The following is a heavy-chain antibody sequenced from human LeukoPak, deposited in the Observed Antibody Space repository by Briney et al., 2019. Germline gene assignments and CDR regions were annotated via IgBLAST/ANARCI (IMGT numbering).Heavy chain of an antibody. D-gene: IGHD1-26*01. J-gene: IGHJ3*02. CDR1: GFTFSNYG. CDR3: ATGATSGSEAFDI. V-gene: IGHV3-33*01. Sequence: RGSLRLSCAASGFTFSNYGMHWVRQAPGKGLEGVAVIWFDGINKYYADSVKGRFTISRDNSKNTLFLQMNSLRAEDTAVYYCATGATSGSEAFDIWGQGTMVTVSS. CDR2: IWFDGINK.